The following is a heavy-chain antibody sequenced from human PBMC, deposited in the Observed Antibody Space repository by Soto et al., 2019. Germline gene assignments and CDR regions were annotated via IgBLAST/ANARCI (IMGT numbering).Heavy chain of an antibody. D-gene: IGHD5-12*01. J-gene: IGHJ4*02. CDR3: AKIGSSYLSYFDS. Sequence: EVQLVESGGGLVQPGMSLSLSCAASGFTFEAFAMNWVRQAPGKGPERVSRISWNGGSIDYADSGKGRFTISRDNAKNALYLQMNCMIPEDKALYYCAKIGSSYLSYFDSWGQGTLVTVSS. CDR1: GFTFEAFA. CDR2: ISWNGGSI. V-gene: IGHV3-9*01.